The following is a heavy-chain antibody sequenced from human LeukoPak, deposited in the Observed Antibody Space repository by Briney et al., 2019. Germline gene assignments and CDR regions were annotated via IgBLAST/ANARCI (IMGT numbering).Heavy chain of an antibody. V-gene: IGHV4-31*03. Sequence: SETLSLTCTVSGGSISSGGYYWSWIRQHPGKGLEWIGYIYYSGSTYYNPSLKSRVTISVDTSKNQFSLKLSSVTAADTAVYYCAREGVAAAGTVDYWGQGTLVTVSS. D-gene: IGHD6-13*01. CDR1: GGSISSGGYY. CDR2: IYYSGST. CDR3: AREGVAAAGTVDY. J-gene: IGHJ4*02.